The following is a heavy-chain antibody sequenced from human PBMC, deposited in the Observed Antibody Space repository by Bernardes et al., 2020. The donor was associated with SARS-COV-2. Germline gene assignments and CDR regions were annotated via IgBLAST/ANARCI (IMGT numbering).Heavy chain of an antibody. J-gene: IGHJ3*02. CDR1: GYTFTSYG. CDR2: ISAYNGNT. V-gene: IGHV1-18*01. Sequence: ASVKVSCKASGYTFTSYGISWVRQAPGQGLEWMGWISAYNGNTNYAQKLQGRVTMTTDTSTSTAYMELRSLRSDDTAVYYCARDSMVRGVYGDSDAFDIWGKGTMVTVSS. CDR3: ARDSMVRGVYGDSDAFDI. D-gene: IGHD3-10*01.